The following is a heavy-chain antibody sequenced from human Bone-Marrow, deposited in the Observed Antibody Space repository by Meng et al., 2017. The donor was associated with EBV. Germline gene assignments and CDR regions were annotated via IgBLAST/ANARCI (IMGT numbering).Heavy chain of an antibody. CDR3: AVLLSTPLAFDS. CDR2: VNPTTGDS. D-gene: IGHD5/OR15-5a*01. CDR1: GYTFIVSY. V-gene: IGHV1-2*06. J-gene: IGHJ4*02. Sequence: VQLVQSGAEVGKPGASVKVSGETSGYTFIVSYIHWVRQAPGQGLEWMGRVNPTTGDSNYAQHFQGRVTMTRDKSINTASMELASLTPDDTAMYYCAVLLSTPLAFDSWGQGTLVTVSS.